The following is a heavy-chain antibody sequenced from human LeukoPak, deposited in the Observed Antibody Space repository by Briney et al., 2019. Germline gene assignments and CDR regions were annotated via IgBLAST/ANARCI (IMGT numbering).Heavy chain of an antibody. Sequence: SETLSLIRSVSGVSIKSSYWSWIRQPPGKGLEWIGDSESINYNPSLRSRVTISVDTSKNQVSLKLSSVTAADTAFYYCARHGHGTYRSTWYSLWGQGTLVTVSS. V-gene: IGHV4-59*08. CDR3: ARHGHGTYRSTWYSL. D-gene: IGHD6-13*01. CDR1: GVSIKSSY. CDR2: SESI. J-gene: IGHJ4*02.